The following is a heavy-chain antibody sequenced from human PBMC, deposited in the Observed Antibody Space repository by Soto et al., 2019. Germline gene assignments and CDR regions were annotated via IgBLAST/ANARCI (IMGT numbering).Heavy chain of an antibody. Sequence: QVQLVQSGAEVKKPGSSVKVACKASGDTFSTYAVSWVRQAPGQGLEWMGGIIPMSGTTIYAQKFQARVTISADKSTTTAYMELSSLRSEDTAVYYCAREVPEDSFLISIAYYYYAMDVWGQGTTVTVSS. J-gene: IGHJ6*02. V-gene: IGHV1-69*06. D-gene: IGHD3-3*01. CDR2: IIPMSGTT. CDR1: GDTFSTYA. CDR3: AREVPEDSFLISIAYYYYAMDV.